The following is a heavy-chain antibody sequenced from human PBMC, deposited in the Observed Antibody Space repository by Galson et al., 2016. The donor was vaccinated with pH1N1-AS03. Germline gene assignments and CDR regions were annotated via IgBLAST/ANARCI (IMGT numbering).Heavy chain of an antibody. CDR2: IYPGDSDT. J-gene: IGHJ3*02. CDR3: ARTDTSGHRPGAFEI. D-gene: IGHD6-19*01. Sequence: QSGAEVKKPGESLKISCKGSGYSFTTYWIGWVRQMPAKGLEWMGIIYPGDSDTRYSPSFQGQVTFSADKSLSTAYLQWSSLKASDTAMYYCARTDTSGHRPGAFEIWGQGTMVTVSS. V-gene: IGHV5-51*01. CDR1: GYSFTTYW.